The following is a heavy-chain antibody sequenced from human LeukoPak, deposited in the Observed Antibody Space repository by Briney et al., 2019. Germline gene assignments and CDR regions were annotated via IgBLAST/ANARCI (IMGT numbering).Heavy chain of an antibody. D-gene: IGHD3-16*02. CDR1: GFTFSSYA. Sequence: PGGSLRLSCAASGFTFSSYAMSWVRQAPGKGLEWVSAISGSGGSTYYADSVKGRFTISRDNSKNTLYLQMNSLRAEGTAVYYCAKDEGIMITFGGVIVIPDYFDYWGQGTLVTVSS. J-gene: IGHJ4*02. CDR3: AKDEGIMITFGGVIVIPDYFDY. V-gene: IGHV3-23*01. CDR2: ISGSGGST.